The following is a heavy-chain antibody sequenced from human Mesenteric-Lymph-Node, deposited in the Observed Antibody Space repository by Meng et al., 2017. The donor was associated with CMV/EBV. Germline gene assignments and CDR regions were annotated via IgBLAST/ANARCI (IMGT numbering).Heavy chain of an antibody. V-gene: IGHV1-2*02. J-gene: IGHJ4*02. CDR3: AREGSGYTWDY. CDR2: MNPNTGAK. Sequence: ASVKVSCKASGYSFTDYYIHWVRQAPGQGLEKMGWMNPNTGAKNYAQKFRGRVTMTRDTSINTAYMELSNLRSDDTAVYYCAREGSGYTWDYWGQGTLVTVSS. CDR1: GYSFTDYY. D-gene: IGHD5-12*01.